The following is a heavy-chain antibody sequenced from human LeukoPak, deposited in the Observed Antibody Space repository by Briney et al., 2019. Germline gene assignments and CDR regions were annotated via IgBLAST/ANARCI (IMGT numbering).Heavy chain of an antibody. D-gene: IGHD2-15*01. J-gene: IGHJ5*02. CDR1: GGTFSSYA. CDR3: ARDLAGYCSGGSCYQSAIRFDP. Sequence: GSSVKVSCKASGGTFSSYAISWVRQAPGQGLEWMGVIIPIFGTANYAQKFQGRVTITTDESTSTAYMELSSLRSEDTAVYYCARDLAGYCSGGSCYQSAIRFDPWGQGTLVTVSS. V-gene: IGHV1-69*05. CDR2: IIPIFGTA.